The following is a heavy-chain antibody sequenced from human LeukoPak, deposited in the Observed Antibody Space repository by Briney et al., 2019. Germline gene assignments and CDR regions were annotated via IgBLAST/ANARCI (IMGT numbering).Heavy chain of an antibody. Sequence: ASVKVSCKASGYTFTSYDINWVRQATGQGLEWMGWMNPNSGNTGYAQKFQGRVTMTRNTSISTAYMELGSLRSEDTAVYYCASADSSGYGFDYWGQGTLVTVSS. J-gene: IGHJ4*02. V-gene: IGHV1-8*01. CDR3: ASADSSGYGFDY. CDR1: GYTFTSYD. CDR2: MNPNSGNT. D-gene: IGHD3-22*01.